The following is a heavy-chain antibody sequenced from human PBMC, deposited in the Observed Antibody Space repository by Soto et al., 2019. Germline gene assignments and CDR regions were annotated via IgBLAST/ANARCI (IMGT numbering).Heavy chain of an antibody. CDR3: AKDQLWGRLQSPFDC. V-gene: IGHV3-30*18. J-gene: IGHJ4*02. D-gene: IGHD3-16*01. CDR1: GFSLSSYG. CDR2: ISYDAIHK. Sequence: QVQLVESGGGVVQPGRSLRLSCAASGFSLSSYGMHWVRQPPGKGLEWVAFISYDAIHKYYGDPVKGRFTISRDTSKNTLYLQMNSLRPEDTAVYYCAKDQLWGRLQSPFDCWGQGTLVTVSS.